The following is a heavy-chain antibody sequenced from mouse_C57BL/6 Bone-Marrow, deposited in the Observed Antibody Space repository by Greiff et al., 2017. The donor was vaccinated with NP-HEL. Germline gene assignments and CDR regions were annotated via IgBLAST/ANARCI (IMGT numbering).Heavy chain of an antibody. J-gene: IGHJ3*01. Sequence: VQLQQSGAELVKPGASVKMSCKASGYTFTTYPIEWMKQNHGKSLEWIGNLHPYNDDTKYNEKFKGKATLTVEKSSSTVYLELSRLTSDDSAVYYCASHYGNYRGAFAYWGQGTLVTVSA. CDR2: LHPYNDDT. V-gene: IGHV1-47*01. CDR3: ASHYGNYRGAFAY. CDR1: GYTFTTYP. D-gene: IGHD2-1*01.